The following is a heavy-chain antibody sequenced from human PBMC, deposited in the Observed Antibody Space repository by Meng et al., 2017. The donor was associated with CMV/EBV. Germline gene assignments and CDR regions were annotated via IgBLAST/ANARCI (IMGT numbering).Heavy chain of an antibody. CDR3: ARGAPGY. J-gene: IGHJ4*02. V-gene: IGHV4-34*01. Sequence: TLSLTCAVYGGSVSGYSWTWIRQSPAKGIEWIGNIKDTGTTNYNPSLKSRVSILVDTSKNQFSLKLKSVTGADTAIYYCARGAPGYWGQGTLVTVSS. CDR1: GGSVSGYS. CDR2: IKDTGTT.